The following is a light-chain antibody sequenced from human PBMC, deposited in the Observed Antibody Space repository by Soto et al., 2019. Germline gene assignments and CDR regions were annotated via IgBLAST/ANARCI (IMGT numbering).Light chain of an antibody. CDR2: EVT. V-gene: IGLV2-8*01. CDR3: SSYAGNNNFVV. Sequence: QSALTQPPSASGSPGQSVTISCTGTSSDVGAYKYVSWYQQHPGKAPKLMIYEVTKRPSGVPGRFSGSKSGNTASLTVSGLQDEDEADYYCSSYAGNNNFVVFGGGTKLTVL. CDR1: SSDVGAYKY. J-gene: IGLJ2*01.